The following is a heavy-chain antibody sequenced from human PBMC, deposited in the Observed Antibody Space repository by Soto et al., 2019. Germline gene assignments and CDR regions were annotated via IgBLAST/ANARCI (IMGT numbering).Heavy chain of an antibody. CDR2: ISDDGSNT. V-gene: IGHV3-30-3*01. CDR1: GFTFSRHT. J-gene: IGHJ4*02. D-gene: IGHD3-3*01. Sequence: VQLVESGGGVVQPGRSLRLSCAASGFTFSRHTMHWVRQAPGKGLEWVAGISDDGSNTYYADSVKGQFTISRDNSKTTPDLKMNSLSSEDTAVQHCAREVYYDFWSGFNTHPYYFDDWGQGTLVTVSS. CDR3: AREVYYDFWSGFNTHPYYFDD.